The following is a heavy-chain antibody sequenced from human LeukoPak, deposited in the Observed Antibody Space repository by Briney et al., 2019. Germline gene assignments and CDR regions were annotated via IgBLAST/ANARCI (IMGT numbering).Heavy chain of an antibody. CDR3: AIIEFGEERDGYNFDY. Sequence: GESLKISCKGSGNSLTSYWIGWVRQMPGKGLEWMGIIYPGDSDTRYSPSFQGQVTISADKSISTAYLQWSSLKASDTAMYYCAIIEFGEERDGYNFDYWGQGTLVTVSS. J-gene: IGHJ4*02. CDR2: IYPGDSDT. V-gene: IGHV5-51*01. CDR1: GNSLTSYW. D-gene: IGHD5-24*01.